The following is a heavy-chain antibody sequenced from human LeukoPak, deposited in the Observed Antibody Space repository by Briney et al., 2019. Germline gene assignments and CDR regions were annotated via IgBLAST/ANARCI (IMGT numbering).Heavy chain of an antibody. CDR3: AKGGQDFDFWRFDL. D-gene: IGHD3-3*01. J-gene: IGHJ5*02. V-gene: IGHV3-23*01. Sequence: GGSLRLSCAASGFTFSDSAVSWVRQSPGEGLEWVSSISVTGGRTYYADSVKGRFTITRDNSRNTVYLQMNQMRAGDTARYYCAKGGQDFDFWRFDLWGQGILVTVSS. CDR1: GFTFSDSA. CDR2: ISVTGGRT.